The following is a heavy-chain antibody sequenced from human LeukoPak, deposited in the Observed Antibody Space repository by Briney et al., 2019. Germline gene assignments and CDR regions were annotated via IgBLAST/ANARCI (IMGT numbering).Heavy chain of an antibody. V-gene: IGHV4-4*07. Sequence: SETLSLTCTVSGGSISSYYWSWIRQPAGKGLEWIGRIYTSGSTNYNPSLTSRVTMSVDTSKNQFSLTLSSVTAADTAVYYCARGHGAYYDIPFDYWGPGTLVTGSS. CDR1: GGSISSYY. D-gene: IGHD3-9*01. CDR2: IYTSGST. J-gene: IGHJ4*02. CDR3: ARGHGAYYDIPFDY.